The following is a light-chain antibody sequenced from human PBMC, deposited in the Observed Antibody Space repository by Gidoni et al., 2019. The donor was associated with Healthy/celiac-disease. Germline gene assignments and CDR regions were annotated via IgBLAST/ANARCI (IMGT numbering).Light chain of an antibody. V-gene: IGKV2-28*01. Sequence: DIVMTQSPLSLPVTPGEPTSISCRSSQSLLHSNVYNYLDLYLQKPGQSPQLLIYLGSTRASGVPDRFSGSGSGTDFTLKIRRVEAEDVGVYYCMQALHTPLTFGQGTKVEIK. CDR1: QSLLHSNVYNY. J-gene: IGKJ1*01. CDR3: MQALHTPLT. CDR2: LGS.